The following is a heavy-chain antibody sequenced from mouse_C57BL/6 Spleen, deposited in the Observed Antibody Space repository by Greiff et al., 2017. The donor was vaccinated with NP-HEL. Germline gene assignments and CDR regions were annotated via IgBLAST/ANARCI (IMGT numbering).Heavy chain of an antibody. D-gene: IGHD1-1*01. CDR3: VRGYGSSPWFAY. J-gene: IGHJ3*01. CDR1: GFSFNTYA. Sequence: GGGLVQPKGSLKLSCAASGFSFNTYAMNWVRQAPGKGLEWVARIRSKSNNYATYYADSVKDRFTISRDDSESMLYLQMNNLKTEDTAMYYCVRGYGSSPWFAYWGQGTLVTVSA. V-gene: IGHV10-1*01. CDR2: IRSKSNNYAT.